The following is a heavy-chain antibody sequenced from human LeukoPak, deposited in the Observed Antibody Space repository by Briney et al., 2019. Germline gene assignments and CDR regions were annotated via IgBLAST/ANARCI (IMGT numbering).Heavy chain of an antibody. D-gene: IGHD3-9*01. CDR1: GYSFTSYW. CDR3: ARINRYLDWSPSRERGWFDP. V-gene: IGHV5-51*01. CDR2: IYPGDSDT. J-gene: IGHJ5*02. Sequence: GESLKISCKGSGYSFTSYWIGWVRQMPGKGLEWMGIIYPGDSDTRYSPSFRGQVTISADKSITTAYLQWNSLKASDTAMYYCARINRYLDWSPSRERGWFDPWGQGTLVTVSS.